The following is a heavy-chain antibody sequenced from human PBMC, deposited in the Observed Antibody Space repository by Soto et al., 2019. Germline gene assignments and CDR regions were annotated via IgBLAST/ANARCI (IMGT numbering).Heavy chain of an antibody. V-gene: IGHV3-48*02. D-gene: IGHD3-10*01. CDR2: ISSSSSTI. J-gene: IGHJ4*02. CDR3: AREGPLTVSTGEFGY. Sequence: GGSLRLSCVASGFTFSDYSMNWVRQAPGKGLEWVSYISSSSSTIHYADSVRGRFTISRDNAKNSLYLQMNSLRDEDTAVYYCAREGPLTVSTGEFGYWGQGTLVTVSS. CDR1: GFTFSDYS.